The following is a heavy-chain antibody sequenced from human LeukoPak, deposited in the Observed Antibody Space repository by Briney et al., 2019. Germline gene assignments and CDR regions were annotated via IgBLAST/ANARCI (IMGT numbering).Heavy chain of an antibody. CDR2: ISAYNGNT. V-gene: IGHV1-18*01. CDR3: AREGWYQLPGSFFPSYYYYMDV. CDR1: GYTFTSYG. D-gene: IGHD2-2*01. Sequence: ASVKVSCKASGYTFTSYGISWVRQAPGQGLEWMGWISAYNGNTNYAQKLQGRVTMTTDTSTSTAYMELRSLRSDDTAVYYCAREGWYQLPGSFFPSYYYYMDVWGKGTTVTVSS. J-gene: IGHJ6*03.